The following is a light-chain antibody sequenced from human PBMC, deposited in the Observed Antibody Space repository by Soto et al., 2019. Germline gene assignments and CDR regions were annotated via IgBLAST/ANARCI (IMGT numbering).Light chain of an antibody. J-gene: IGKJ1*01. V-gene: IGKV1-39*01. CDR2: AAS. CDR1: QTISTS. CDR3: QQSYSTPQT. Sequence: DIQMTQSPPSLSASVGDRVAITCRASQTISTSLNWYRQRPGQAPNLLIYAASNLQSGVPSRFSSSGSGTDFTLTISSLQPEDFATYYCQQSYSTPQTFGQGTKVEIK.